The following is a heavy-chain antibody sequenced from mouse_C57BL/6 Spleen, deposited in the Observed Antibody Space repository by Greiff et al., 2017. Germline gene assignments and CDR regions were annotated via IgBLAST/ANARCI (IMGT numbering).Heavy chain of an antibody. J-gene: IGHJ1*03. D-gene: IGHD1-1*01. Sequence: VLLVESGPGLVQPSQCLSITCTVSGFSLTSYCVHWVRQSPGQGLEWLGVIWSGGSRDNNAAFISRMSISKDNSKSQVFFKMNSLQADDTAVYYCASRATLVRGYFDVWGTGTTVTVSS. CDR2: IWSGGSR. CDR1: GFSLTSYC. V-gene: IGHV2-2*01. CDR3: ASRATLVRGYFDV.